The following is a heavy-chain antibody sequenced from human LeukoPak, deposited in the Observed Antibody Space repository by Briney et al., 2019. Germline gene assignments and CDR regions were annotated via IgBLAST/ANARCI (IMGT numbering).Heavy chain of an antibody. CDR1: GFTFSSHS. J-gene: IGHJ6*03. Sequence: PGGSLRLSCAASGFTFSSHSMTWVRQAPGKGLEWVSSISTSSSYIYYADSVKGRFTISRDNAKKSLYLQMNSLRAEDTAVYYCARVTYRGVIPAYYYYYYMDVWGKGTTVTVSS. CDR3: ARVTYRGVIPAYYYYYYMDV. D-gene: IGHD3-10*01. CDR2: ISTSSSYI. V-gene: IGHV3-21*01.